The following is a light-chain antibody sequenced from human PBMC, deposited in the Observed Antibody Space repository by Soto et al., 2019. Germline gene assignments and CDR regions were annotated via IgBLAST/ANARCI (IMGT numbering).Light chain of an antibody. CDR3: YSYAGSRTFVV. V-gene: IGLV2-23*02. Sequence: QSALTQPASVSGSPGQSITISCTGTSSDVGNFNLVSWYQHHPGKAPKLMIYEVTKRPSGVSNRFSGSKSGYTASLTISGLQADDEADYYCYSYAGSRTFVVIGGATQLTVL. CDR1: SSDVGNFNL. J-gene: IGLJ2*01. CDR2: EVT.